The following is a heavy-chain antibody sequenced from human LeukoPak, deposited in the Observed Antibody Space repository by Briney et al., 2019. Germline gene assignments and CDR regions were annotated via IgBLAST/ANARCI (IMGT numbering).Heavy chain of an antibody. CDR2: ISSGSDYI. Sequence: GGSLRLSCAASGFTFSLYSMNWVRHAPGKGLEWVSSISSGSDYIFYGDSLKGRFSISRDNAKNSLYLQMNSLRAEDTAVYYCARGGRRFDSWGQGTLVSVSS. D-gene: IGHD2-15*01. J-gene: IGHJ5*01. CDR3: ARGGRRFDS. V-gene: IGHV3-21*01. CDR1: GFTFSLYS.